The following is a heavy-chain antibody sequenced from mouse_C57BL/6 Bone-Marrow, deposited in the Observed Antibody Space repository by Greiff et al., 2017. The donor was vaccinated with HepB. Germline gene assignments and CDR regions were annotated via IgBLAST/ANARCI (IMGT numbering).Heavy chain of an antibody. D-gene: IGHD2-2*01. V-gene: IGHV7-3*01. CDR1: GFTFTDYY. Sequence: EVQRVESGGGLVQPGGSLSLSCAASGFTFTDYYMSWVRQPPGKALEWLGFIRNKANGYTTEYSASVKGRFTISRDNSQSFLYLQMNALRAEDSATYYCARYKRTMVPFDYWGQGTTLTVSS. CDR2: IRNKANGYTT. J-gene: IGHJ2*01. CDR3: ARYKRTMVPFDY.